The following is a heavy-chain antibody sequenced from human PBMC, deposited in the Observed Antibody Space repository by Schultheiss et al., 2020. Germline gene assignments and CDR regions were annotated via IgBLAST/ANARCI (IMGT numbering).Heavy chain of an antibody. V-gene: IGHV3-21*01. Sequence: GGSLRLSCAASGFTFSSYSMNWVRQAPGKGLEWVSSISSSSSYIYYADSVKGRFTISRDNAKNSLYLQMNSLRAEDTAVYYCARETGAAAGTYYYYYGMDVWGQGTTVTVSS. D-gene: IGHD6-13*01. J-gene: IGHJ6*02. CDR1: GFTFSSYS. CDR3: ARETGAAAGTYYYYYGMDV. CDR2: ISSSSSYI.